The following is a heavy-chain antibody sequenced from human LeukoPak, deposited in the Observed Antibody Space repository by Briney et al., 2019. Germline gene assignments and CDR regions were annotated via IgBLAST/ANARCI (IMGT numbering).Heavy chain of an antibody. Sequence: GGSLRLSCAASGFTFSSYAMSWVRQAPGKGLEWVSAISGSGGSTYYADSVKGRFTISRDNSKNTLYLQMNSLRAEDTAVYYCATRPYYDFWSGPTTFDYWGQGTLVTVSS. J-gene: IGHJ4*02. V-gene: IGHV3-23*01. CDR1: GFTFSSYA. D-gene: IGHD3-3*01. CDR2: ISGSGGST. CDR3: ATRPYYDFWSGPTTFDY.